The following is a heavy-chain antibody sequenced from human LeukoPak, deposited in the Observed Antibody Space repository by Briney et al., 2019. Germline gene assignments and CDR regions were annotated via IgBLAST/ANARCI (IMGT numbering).Heavy chain of an antibody. CDR1: GFTFSNYW. CDR3: ARAPLLWFGELSNPGGAFDI. Sequence: PGGSLRLSCEGSGFTFSNYWMSWVRQAPGKGLEWLANIKEDGSVKYYVDSVKGRFTISRDNAKNLLFLQMNSLRAEDTAVYSCARAPLLWFGELSNPGGAFDIWGQGTMVTVSS. CDR2: IKEDGSVK. D-gene: IGHD3-10*01. V-gene: IGHV3-7*03. J-gene: IGHJ3*02.